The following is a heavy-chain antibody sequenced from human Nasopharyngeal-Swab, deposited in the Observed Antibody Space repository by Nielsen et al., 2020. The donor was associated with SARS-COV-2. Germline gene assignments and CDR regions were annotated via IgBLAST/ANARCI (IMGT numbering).Heavy chain of an antibody. J-gene: IGHJ4*01. CDR3: AKALSGSWYVAGDY. CDR2: ISTSGGST. V-gene: IGHV3-23*01. CDR1: GFTFSSYA. D-gene: IGHD6-13*01. Sequence: GESLKISCAASGFTFSSYAMSWVRQAPGKGLEWVSGISTSGGSTYYADSVKGRFSVSRDNSKNTLCLQMNSLSAEDTAVYYCAKALSGSWYVAGDYWGQGTLVT.